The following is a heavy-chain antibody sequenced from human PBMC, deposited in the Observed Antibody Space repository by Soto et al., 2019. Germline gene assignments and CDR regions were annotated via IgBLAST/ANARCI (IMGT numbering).Heavy chain of an antibody. CDR2: IIPILGIA. CDR3: AREIRQSSLYCSSTSCYSPHLDY. V-gene: IGHV1-69*08. J-gene: IGHJ4*02. CDR1: GGTFSSYT. D-gene: IGHD2-2*01. Sequence: QVQLVQSGAEVKKPGSSVKVSCKASGGTFSSYTISWVRQAPGQGLEWMGRIIPILGIANYAQKFQGRVTITADKSTSTAYMELSGLRSEDTAVYYCAREIRQSSLYCSSTSCYSPHLDYWGQGTLVTVSS.